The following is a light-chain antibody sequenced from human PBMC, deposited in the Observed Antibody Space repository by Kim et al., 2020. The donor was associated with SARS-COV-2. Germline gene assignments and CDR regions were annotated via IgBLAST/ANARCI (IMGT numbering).Light chain of an antibody. CDR3: QQSYNVPRT. J-gene: IGKJ1*01. V-gene: IGKV1-39*01. Sequence: ASVRDRVTITGRASKSMSTDLKWYQQKPGKAAKVLIFGASRLQSGVPSRFSGSGSGTDFTLTISSLQPEDIETYYCQQSYNVPRTFGQGTKVDIK. CDR1: KSMSTD. CDR2: GAS.